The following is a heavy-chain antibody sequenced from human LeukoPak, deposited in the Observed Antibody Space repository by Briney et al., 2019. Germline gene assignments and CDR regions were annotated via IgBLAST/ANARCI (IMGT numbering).Heavy chain of an antibody. CDR3: AKTPVGMVTLDY. CDR1: GGTFSSYG. J-gene: IGHJ4*02. Sequence: SVKVSCKASGGTFSSYGISWVRQAPGQGLEWMGGIIPIFGTANYAQKFQGRVTITADKSTSTAYMELSSLRSEDTAVYYCAKTPVGMVTLDYWGQGTLVTVSS. D-gene: IGHD5-24*01. V-gene: IGHV1-69*06. CDR2: IIPIFGTA.